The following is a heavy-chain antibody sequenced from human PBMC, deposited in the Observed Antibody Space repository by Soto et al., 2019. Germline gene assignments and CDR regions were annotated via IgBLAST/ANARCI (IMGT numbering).Heavy chain of an antibody. CDR1: GGSVSSGSYY. D-gene: IGHD3-10*01. J-gene: IGHJ6*02. Sequence: SETLSLTCTVSGGSVSSGSYYWSWIRQPPEKGLEWIGYMYYSGSTNYNPSLKSRVTISVDTSKNQFSLKLSSVTAADTAVYYCARVAYGSGSHTSYYYYYGMDVWGQGTTVTVSS. V-gene: IGHV4-61*01. CDR3: ARVAYGSGSHTSYYYYYGMDV. CDR2: MYYSGST.